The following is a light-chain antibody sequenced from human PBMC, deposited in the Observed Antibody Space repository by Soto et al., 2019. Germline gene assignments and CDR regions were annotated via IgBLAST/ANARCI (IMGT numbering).Light chain of an antibody. Sequence: EIVMTQSPATLSVSPGERATLSCRASQSVSSNLAWYQQKPGQAPRLLIYGASTRATGIPARFSGSGSGTDFTLTISSLQSEDFAVYYCQQYNNWPMYTFGQGTKVDIK. CDR1: QSVSSN. CDR3: QQYNNWPMYT. J-gene: IGKJ2*01. CDR2: GAS. V-gene: IGKV3-15*01.